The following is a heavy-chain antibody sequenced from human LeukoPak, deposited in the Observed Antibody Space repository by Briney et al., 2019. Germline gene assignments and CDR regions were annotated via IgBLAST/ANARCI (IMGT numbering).Heavy chain of an antibody. J-gene: IGHJ4*02. D-gene: IGHD2-2*01. CDR3: ARDLRIVVVPAAIFGY. Sequence: ASVKVSCKASGYTFTGYYIHWVRQAPGQGLEWMGWINPNSGGTNYAQKFQGRVTMTRDTSISTAYMELSRLRSDDTAVYYCARDLRIVVVPAAIFGYWGQGTLVTVSS. CDR1: GYTFTGYY. CDR2: INPNSGGT. V-gene: IGHV1-2*02.